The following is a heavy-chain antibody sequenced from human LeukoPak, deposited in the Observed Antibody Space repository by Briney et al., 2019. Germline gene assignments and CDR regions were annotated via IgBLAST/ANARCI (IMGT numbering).Heavy chain of an antibody. J-gene: IGHJ5*02. Sequence: QTGGSLRLSCAASGFTFSSYAMSWVRQAPGKGLEWVSAISGSGGSTYYADSVKGRFTIPRDNSKNTLYLQMNSLRAEDTAVYYCAKEGSSWYGYNWFDPWGQGTLVTVSS. CDR3: AKEGSSWYGYNWFDP. CDR2: ISGSGGST. D-gene: IGHD6-13*01. V-gene: IGHV3-23*01. CDR1: GFTFSSYA.